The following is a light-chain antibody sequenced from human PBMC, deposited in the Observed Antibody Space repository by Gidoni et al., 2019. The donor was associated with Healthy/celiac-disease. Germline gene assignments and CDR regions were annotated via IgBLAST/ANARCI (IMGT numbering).Light chain of an antibody. Sequence: SYVLPPPPPVSVAPGQTARITCGGNNIGSKSVHWYQQKPGQAPVLVVYDDSDRPSGIPERFSGANSGNTATLTISRVEAGDEADYYCQVWDSSSDHPVVFGGGTKLTVL. CDR1: NIGSKS. CDR3: QVWDSSSDHPVV. J-gene: IGLJ2*01. V-gene: IGLV3-21*02. CDR2: DDS.